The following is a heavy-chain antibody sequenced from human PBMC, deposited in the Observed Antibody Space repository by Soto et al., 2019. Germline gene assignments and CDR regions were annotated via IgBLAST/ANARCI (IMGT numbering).Heavy chain of an antibody. V-gene: IGHV3-23*01. CDR2: ISGSDGST. Sequence: EVQLLESGGGLVQPGGSLRLSCAASRFTFSSYAMSWVRQAPGKGLEWVSAISGSDGSTYYANSVKGRFTISRDNSKNTLYLQMNSLRAEDTAVYYCASGPANWNHDYWGQGTLVTVSS. D-gene: IGHD1-20*01. CDR1: RFTFSSYA. CDR3: ASGPANWNHDY. J-gene: IGHJ4*02.